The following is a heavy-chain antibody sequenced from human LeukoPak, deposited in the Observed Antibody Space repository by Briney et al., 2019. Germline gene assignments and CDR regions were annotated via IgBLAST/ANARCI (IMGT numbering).Heavy chain of an antibody. CDR2: IYNTQSR. D-gene: IGHD3-10*01. CDR3: ARSRPGTHPFDP. V-gene: IGHV4-31*03. J-gene: IGHJ5*02. CDR1: DNSINNGAYY. Sequence: SQTLSLTCTVSDNSINNGAYYWSWIRQHPGNGLEWIGYIYNTQSRYYNPSLKSRLTISVDPSQNQFSLMLSSATAAATAVYYCARSRPGTHPFDPWGQGTLVTVSS.